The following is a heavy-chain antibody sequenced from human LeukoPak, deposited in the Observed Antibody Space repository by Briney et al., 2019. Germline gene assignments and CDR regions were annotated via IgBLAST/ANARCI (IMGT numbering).Heavy chain of an antibody. V-gene: IGHV1-18*01. J-gene: IGHJ4*02. D-gene: IGHD1-26*01. CDR1: GYTFTNFP. CDR3: ARVGGNYEGLIDY. Sequence: GASVKDSCKASGYTFTNFPIGWVRQAPGQGLELMGWISAYNGYTKYAPSLQGRVTMTTDTSTSTAYMQLRSLRFDDTAMYYCARVGGNYEGLIDYWGQGTLVTVSS. CDR2: ISAYNGYT.